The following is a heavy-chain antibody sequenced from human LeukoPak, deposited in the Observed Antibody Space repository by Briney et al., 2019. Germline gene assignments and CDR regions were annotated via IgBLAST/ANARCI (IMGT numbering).Heavy chain of an antibody. CDR1: GFTFSSYA. CDR2: TSGSGGST. CDR3: AAAAGYRFDI. J-gene: IGHJ3*02. D-gene: IGHD6-13*01. Sequence: GGSLRLSCAASGFTFSSYAMSWVRQAPGKGLEWVSATSGSGGSTYYADSVKGRFTISRDNSKDTLYLQMNSLRGEDTAVYYCAAAAGYRFDIWGQGTLVTVSS. V-gene: IGHV3-23*01.